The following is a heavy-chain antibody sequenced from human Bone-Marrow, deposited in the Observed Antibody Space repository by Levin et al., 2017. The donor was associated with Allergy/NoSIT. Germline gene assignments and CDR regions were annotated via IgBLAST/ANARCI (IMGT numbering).Heavy chain of an antibody. CDR1: GFTFSNYA. Sequence: SGGSLRLSCVASGFTFSNYAMHWVRQAPGKGLEFVSSISNNGGSSYYANSVKGRFTISRDNSKNTLYLQMGSLRAEDMAVYYCARDYCSSTSCCYDYWGQGTLVTVSS. CDR3: ARDYCSSTSCCYDY. V-gene: IGHV3-64*01. CDR2: ISNNGGSS. J-gene: IGHJ4*02. D-gene: IGHD2-2*01.